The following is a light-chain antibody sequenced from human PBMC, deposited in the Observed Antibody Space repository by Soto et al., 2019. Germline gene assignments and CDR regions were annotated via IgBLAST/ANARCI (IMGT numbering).Light chain of an antibody. V-gene: IGKV1-5*01. J-gene: IGKJ4*01. CDR3: QQGSFTLT. Sequence: DIQMTQSPSTLSASVGDRVTVTCRASQSISSWLAWYQQKPGKAPKLLIYDASSLESGVPSRFSGSGSGTEFTLTISSLQPDDFATYYCQQGSFTLTFGGGTKVDI. CDR1: QSISSW. CDR2: DAS.